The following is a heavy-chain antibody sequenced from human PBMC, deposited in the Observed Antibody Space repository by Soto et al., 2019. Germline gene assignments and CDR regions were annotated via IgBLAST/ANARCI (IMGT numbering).Heavy chain of an antibody. CDR2: ISSSSSYT. CDR3: AREPPHCSSTSCPLDY. D-gene: IGHD2-2*01. J-gene: IGHJ4*02. CDR1: GFTFSDYY. V-gene: IGHV3-11*06. Sequence: GGSLRLSCAASGFTFSDYYMSWIRQAPGKGLEWVSYISSSSSYTNYADSVKGRFTISRDNAKNSLYLQMNSLRAEDTPVYYCAREPPHCSSTSCPLDYWGQGTLVTVSS.